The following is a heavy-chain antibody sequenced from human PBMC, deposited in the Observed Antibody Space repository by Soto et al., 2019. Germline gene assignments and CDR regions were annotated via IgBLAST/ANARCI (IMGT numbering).Heavy chain of an antibody. CDR1: GYTFTSYG. J-gene: IGHJ5*02. CDR2: ISSYSGNT. CDR3: ARGPRYCSTTTCFSGVTWFDP. V-gene: IGHV1-18*04. Sequence: ASVKVSCKASGYTFTSYGISWVRQAPGQGLEWMGWISSYSGNTNYAQKVQGRVTLTTDTSTSTTYMELRSLRSDDTAVYYCARGPRYCSTTTCFSGVTWFDPWGQGTLVTVSS. D-gene: IGHD2-2*01.